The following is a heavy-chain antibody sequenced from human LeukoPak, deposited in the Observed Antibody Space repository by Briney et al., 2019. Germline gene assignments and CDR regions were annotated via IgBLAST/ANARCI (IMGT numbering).Heavy chain of an antibody. CDR1: GGSFSGYY. CDR3: ARGRYGYGRRLFDY. CDR2: INHSGST. D-gene: IGHD5-18*01. J-gene: IGHJ4*02. Sequence: SETLSLTCAVYGGSFSGYYWSWIRQPPGKGLEWIGEINHSGSTNYNPSLKSRVTISVDTSKNQFSLKLSSVTAADTAVYYCARGRYGYGRRLFDYWGQGTLVTVSS. V-gene: IGHV4-34*01.